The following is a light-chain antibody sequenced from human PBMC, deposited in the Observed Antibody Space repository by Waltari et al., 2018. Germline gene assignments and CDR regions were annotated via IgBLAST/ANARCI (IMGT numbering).Light chain of an antibody. V-gene: IGLV1-44*01. J-gene: IGLJ1*01. CDR3: AAWDDSLNAHYV. Sequence: QSVLTQPPSASGTPGQRVTISCSGSSSNIGSNTVHWYQQLPGTAPKLLIYSNNRRPSGVTDRFSGSKSGTSASLAISGLQSEDEADYYCAAWDDSLNAHYVFGTGTKVTVL. CDR2: SNN. CDR1: SSNIGSNT.